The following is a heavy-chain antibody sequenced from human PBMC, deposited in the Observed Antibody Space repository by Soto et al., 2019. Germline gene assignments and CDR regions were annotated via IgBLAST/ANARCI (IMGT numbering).Heavy chain of an antibody. Sequence: GGSLRLSCAASGSTFSSYGMHWVRQAPGKGLEWVAVISYDGSNKYYADSVKGRFTISRDNSKNTLYLQMNSLRAEDTAVYYCAKDYKLWGQGTMVTVSS. CDR3: AKDYKL. D-gene: IGHD1-1*01. V-gene: IGHV3-30*18. CDR2: ISYDGSNK. CDR1: GSTFSSYG. J-gene: IGHJ3*01.